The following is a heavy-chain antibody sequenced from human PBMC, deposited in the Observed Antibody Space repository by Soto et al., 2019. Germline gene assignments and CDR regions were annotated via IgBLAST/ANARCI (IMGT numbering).Heavy chain of an antibody. D-gene: IGHD1-26*01. CDR3: ARRYGSAIDY. CDR2: IYYRGIT. V-gene: IGHV4-59*08. CDR1: GGSISSYY. Sequence: QVQLQESGPGLVKPSETLSLTCTVSGGSISSYYWSWIRQPPGKGLEWIGYIYYRGITNYNPSLKSRVTISVDTSKNQFSLKLSSVTAADTAVYYCARRYGSAIDYWGQGTLVTVSS. J-gene: IGHJ4*02.